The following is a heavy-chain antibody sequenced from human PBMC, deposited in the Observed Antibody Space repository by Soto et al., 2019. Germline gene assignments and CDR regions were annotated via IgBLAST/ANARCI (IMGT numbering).Heavy chain of an antibody. D-gene: IGHD3-22*01. J-gene: IGHJ4*02. CDR3: ALPTFRGPQMSYYYDASGIYDY. CDR2: IYWNDDK. CDR1: GFSVSTSGVG. V-gene: IGHV2-5*01. Sequence: SGPTLVNPTQTLTLTCTFSGFSVSTSGVGVGWIRQPPGKALEWLALIYWNDDKRYSPSLKSRLTITKDTSKNQVVLTMTNVDPVDTATYYCALPTFRGPQMSYYYDASGIYDYWGQGTLVTVSS.